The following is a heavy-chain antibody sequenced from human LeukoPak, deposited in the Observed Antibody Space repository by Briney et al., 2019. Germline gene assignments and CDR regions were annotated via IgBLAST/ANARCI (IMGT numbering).Heavy chain of an antibody. V-gene: IGHV3-43*01. CDR2: ISWDGGST. J-gene: IGHJ4*02. CDR3: AKAHDYGAYVLGFDY. D-gene: IGHD4-17*01. Sequence: AGGSLRPSCAAYGFTFDDYTMHWVRQAPGKGLEWVSLISWDGGSTYYADSVKGQFTISRDNSKNSLYLQMNSLRTEDTVLYYCAKAHDYGAYVLGFDYWGQGTLVTVSS. CDR1: GFTFDDYT.